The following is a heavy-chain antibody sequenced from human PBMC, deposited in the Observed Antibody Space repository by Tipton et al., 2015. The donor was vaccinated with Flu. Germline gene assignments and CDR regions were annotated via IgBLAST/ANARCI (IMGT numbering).Heavy chain of an antibody. D-gene: IGHD3-10*01. J-gene: IGHJ4*02. CDR2: IRSKAYGGTI. V-gene: IGHV3-49*03. CDR3: ARDRGADDY. CDR1: GISFGDYA. Sequence: SLRLSCTTSGISFGDYAVSWFRQAPGKGLEWLGFIRSKAYGGTIEYAASVRGRFTISRDDSKSIAYLEMNSLRAEDTAVYYCARDRGADDYWGQGTLVTVSS.